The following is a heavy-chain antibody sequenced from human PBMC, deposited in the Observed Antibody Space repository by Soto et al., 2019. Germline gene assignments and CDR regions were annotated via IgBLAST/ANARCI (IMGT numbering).Heavy chain of an antibody. CDR3: ERDFRDSCGGPSCINLDF. J-gene: IGHJ4*02. D-gene: IGHD2-21*01. CDR1: GYTFSSYG. Sequence: QVQLVQSGAEVKEPGASVRVSCKASGYTFSSYGFSWVRQAPGQGLEWVAWISANSGDTNSAQKFQGRVTLTTETSTSTAYMVLRSLTSDDTAIYCCERDFRDSCGGPSCINLDFLGQGTLVTVS. V-gene: IGHV1-18*01. CDR2: ISANSGDT.